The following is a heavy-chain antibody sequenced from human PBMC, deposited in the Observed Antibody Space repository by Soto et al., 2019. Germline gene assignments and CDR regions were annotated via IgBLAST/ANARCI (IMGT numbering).Heavy chain of an antibody. Sequence: QVHLVQSGAEVKKPGASVKVSCKGSGYGFTTYGITWVRQAPGQGLEWMAWISAHNGNTNYAQKVQGRVTVTRDTSTSTAYMELRSRRYDDTAVYYRARGRYGDYWGQGALVTVSS. CDR1: GYGFTTYG. V-gene: IGHV1-18*01. D-gene: IGHD1-1*01. CDR2: ISAHNGNT. CDR3: ARGRYGDY. J-gene: IGHJ4*02.